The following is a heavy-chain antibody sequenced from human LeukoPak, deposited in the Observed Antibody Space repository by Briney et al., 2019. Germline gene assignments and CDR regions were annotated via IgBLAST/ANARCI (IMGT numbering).Heavy chain of an antibody. CDR2: IYSGGST. Sequence: GGSLRLSCAASGFTVSSNYMSWVRQAPGKGLEWVSVIYSGGSTYYADSVKGRFTISRDNSKNTLYLQMNSLRAEDTAVYYCARQGREYYDILTGYYRSSYYGMDVWGQGTTVTVSS. J-gene: IGHJ6*02. CDR1: GFTVSSNY. V-gene: IGHV3-53*01. CDR3: ARQGREYYDILTGYYRSSYYGMDV. D-gene: IGHD3-9*01.